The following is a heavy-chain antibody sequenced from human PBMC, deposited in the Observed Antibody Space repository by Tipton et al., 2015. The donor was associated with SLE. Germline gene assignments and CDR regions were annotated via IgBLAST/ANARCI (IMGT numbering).Heavy chain of an antibody. CDR2: IYYNGST. V-gene: IGHV4-39*01. D-gene: IGHD4-23*01. CDR1: GGSISSSSYY. CDR3: ARPQTVDFSWYFDL. J-gene: IGHJ2*01. Sequence: GLVKPSETLSLTCTVSGGSISSSSYYWGWIRQPPGKGLEWIGSIYYNGSTYYNPSLKSRVTISVDTSKNQFSLKLSSVTAADTAVYYCARPQTVDFSWYFDLWGRGTLVTVSS.